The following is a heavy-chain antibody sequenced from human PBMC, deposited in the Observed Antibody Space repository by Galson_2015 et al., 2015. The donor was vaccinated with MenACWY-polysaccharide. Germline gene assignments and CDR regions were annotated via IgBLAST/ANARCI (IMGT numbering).Heavy chain of an antibody. Sequence: PALVTPTQTLALTCTFSGFSLSTSDVGVAWVRQPPGKAREGLAIIYWDIDKRYSPSLRSRLTITKDTSKNQVLLIMSNMDPVDTATYYCAHIMITFGGVANLDAFDVWGQGTMVTVSS. J-gene: IGHJ3*01. CDR1: GFSLSTSDVG. D-gene: IGHD3-16*01. V-gene: IGHV2-5*02. CDR3: AHIMITFGGVANLDAFDV. CDR2: IYWDIDK.